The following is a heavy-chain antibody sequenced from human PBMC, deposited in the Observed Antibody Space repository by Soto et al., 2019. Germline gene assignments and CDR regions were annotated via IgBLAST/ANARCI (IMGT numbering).Heavy chain of an antibody. CDR2: IYHSGST. J-gene: IGHJ4*02. D-gene: IGHD4-4*01. CDR1: GGSISSGGYS. V-gene: IGHV4-30-2*01. Sequence: QLQLQESGSGLVKPSQTLSLTCAVSGGSISSGGYSWSWIRQPPGKGLEWIGYIYHSGSTYYNPSLKRRVTRSVDRSKNQFSLKLSSVTAADTAVYYCARGMTTVTTIDYWGQGTLVTVSS. CDR3: ARGMTTVTTIDY.